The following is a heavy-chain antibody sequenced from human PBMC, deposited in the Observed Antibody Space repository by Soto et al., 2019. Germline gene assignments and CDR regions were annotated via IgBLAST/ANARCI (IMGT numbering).Heavy chain of an antibody. CDR2: INHSGST. D-gene: IGHD2-2*01. J-gene: IGHJ6*02. CDR1: GGSFSGYY. V-gene: IGHV4-34*01. CDR3: VRGLFIHCSSTSCQQAGYYYYGMDV. Sequence: KTSETLSLTCAVYGGSFSGYYWSWIRQPPGKGLEWIGEINHSGSTNYNPSLKSRVTISVDTSKNQFSLKLSSVTAADTAVYYCVRGLFIHCSSTSCQQAGYYYYGMDVWGQGTTVTVSS.